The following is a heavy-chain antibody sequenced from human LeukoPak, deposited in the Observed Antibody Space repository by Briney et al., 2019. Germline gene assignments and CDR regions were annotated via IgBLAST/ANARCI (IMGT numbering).Heavy chain of an antibody. J-gene: IGHJ4*02. Sequence: LSLTCTVSGGSISSYYWSWIRQAPGKGLEWISYISSSGSTIDYADSVKGRFTISRDNAKNSLYLQMNSLRAEDTAVYYCARDSGSSSWPYYFDYWGQGTLVTVSS. CDR2: ISSSGSTI. CDR1: GGSISSYY. V-gene: IGHV3-11*04. CDR3: ARDSGSSSWPYYFDY. D-gene: IGHD6-13*01.